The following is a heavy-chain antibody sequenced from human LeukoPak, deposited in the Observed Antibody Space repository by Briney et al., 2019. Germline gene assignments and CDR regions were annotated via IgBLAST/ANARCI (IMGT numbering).Heavy chain of an antibody. CDR3: ARAVVVVPAVGPLNWFDP. CDR1: GGTFSSFA. Sequence: SVKVSCKASGGTFSSFAISWVRQAPGQGLEWMGGFIPIFGTANYAQKFQGRVTITADESTSTAYMELSSLRSEDTAVYYCARAVVVVPAVGPLNWFDPWGQGTLVTVSS. J-gene: IGHJ5*02. V-gene: IGHV1-69*01. D-gene: IGHD2-2*01. CDR2: FIPIFGTA.